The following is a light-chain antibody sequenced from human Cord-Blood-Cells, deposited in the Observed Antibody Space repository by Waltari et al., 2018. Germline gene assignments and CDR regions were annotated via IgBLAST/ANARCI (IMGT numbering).Light chain of an antibody. CDR1: QSVSSY. CDR2: DAS. CDR3: QQRSNWPPYT. J-gene: IGKJ2*01. Sequence: DIVLTQSPATLSLSPGERATLSCRASQSVSSYLAWYQQKPGQAPRLLIYDASNRATGIPAMFSGSVSGTDFTLTISSLEPEDFAVYYCQQRSNWPPYTFGQGTKLEIK. V-gene: IGKV3-11*01.